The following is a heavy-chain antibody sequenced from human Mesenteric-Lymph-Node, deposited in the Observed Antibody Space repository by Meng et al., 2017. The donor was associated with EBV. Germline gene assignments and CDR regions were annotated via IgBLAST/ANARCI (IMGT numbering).Heavy chain of an antibody. CDR3: AREGTTVTRWFDP. V-gene: IGHV4-61*01. CDR1: GDSVSSGNNY. Sequence: QVQLQASGPVLVNPSAPLSLPCNVSGDSVSSGNNYWSWIRQSPGRGLEWIGNIYFTGSTFYNPALKSRVTISGDTSKNQFSLKLTSVTAADTAVYYCAREGTTVTRWFDPWGPGTLVTVSS. J-gene: IGHJ5*02. CDR2: IYFTGST. D-gene: IGHD4-11*01.